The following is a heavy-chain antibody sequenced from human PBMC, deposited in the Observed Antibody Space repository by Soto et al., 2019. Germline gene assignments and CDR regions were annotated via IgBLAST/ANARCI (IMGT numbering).Heavy chain of an antibody. V-gene: IGHV3-33*01. CDR2: IWYDGSNK. Sequence: GSLRLSCAASGFTFSSYGMHWVRQAPGKGLEWVAVIWYDGSNKYYADSVKGRFTISRDNSKNTLYLQMNSLRAEDTAVYYCARDKWEQWLVRRYFDYWGQGTLVTVSS. CDR3: ARDKWEQWLVRRYFDY. J-gene: IGHJ4*02. D-gene: IGHD6-19*01. CDR1: GFTFSSYG.